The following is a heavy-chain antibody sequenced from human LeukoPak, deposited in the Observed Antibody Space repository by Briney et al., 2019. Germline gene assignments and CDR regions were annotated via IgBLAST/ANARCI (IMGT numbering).Heavy chain of an antibody. D-gene: IGHD3-10*01. CDR3: ARSPPRRWFGELGSVAFDI. Sequence: SETLSLTCTVSGGSISSSSYYWGWIRQPPGKGLEWIGSIYYNGSTYYNPSLKSRVTISVDTSKNQFSLKLSSVTAADTAVYYCARSPPRRWFGELGSVAFDIWGQGTMVTVSS. V-gene: IGHV4-39*01. J-gene: IGHJ3*02. CDR1: GGSISSSSYY. CDR2: IYYNGST.